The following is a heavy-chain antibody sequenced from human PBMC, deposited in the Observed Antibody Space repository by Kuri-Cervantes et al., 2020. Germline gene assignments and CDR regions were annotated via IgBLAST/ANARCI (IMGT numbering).Heavy chain of an antibody. J-gene: IGHJ6*02. V-gene: IGHV7-4-1*02. CDR2: INTNTGNP. D-gene: IGHD5-18*01. CDR3: ARGRDTAMVLWYYYYYGMDV. Sequence: ASVKVSCKASGYTFTSYAMNWVRQAPGQGLEWMGWINTNTGNPTYAQGFTGRFVFSLDTSVSTAYLQISSLKAEDTAVYYCARGRDTAMVLWYYYYYGMDVWGQGTTVTVSS. CDR1: GYTFTSYA.